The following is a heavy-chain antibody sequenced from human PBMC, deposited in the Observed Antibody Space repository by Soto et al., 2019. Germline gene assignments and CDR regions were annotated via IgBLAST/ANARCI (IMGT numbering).Heavy chain of an antibody. V-gene: IGHV4-31*03. D-gene: IGHD5-18*01. CDR3: ARDRGRGYSCGPIWFDP. Sequence: SETLSLTCTVSGGSISSGGYYWSWIRQHPGKGLEWIGYIYYSGSTYYNPSLKSRVTISVDTSKNQFSLKLSSVTAADTAVYYCARDRGRGYSCGPIWFDPWGQGTLVTVS. J-gene: IGHJ5*02. CDR1: GGSISSGGYY. CDR2: IYYSGST.